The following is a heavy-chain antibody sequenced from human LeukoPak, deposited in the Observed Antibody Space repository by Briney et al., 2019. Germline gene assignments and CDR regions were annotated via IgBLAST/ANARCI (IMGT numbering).Heavy chain of an antibody. Sequence: PGRSLRLSCAASGFTFSSYGMHWVRQAPGKGLEWVAVIWYDGSNKYYADSVKGRFTISRDNSKNTLYLQMNSLRAEDTAVYYCARDLLGGFPYSSSWTFDYWGQGTLVTVSS. CDR1: GFTFSSYG. CDR3: ARDLLGGFPYSSSWTFDY. V-gene: IGHV3-33*01. CDR2: IWYDGSNK. J-gene: IGHJ4*02. D-gene: IGHD6-13*01.